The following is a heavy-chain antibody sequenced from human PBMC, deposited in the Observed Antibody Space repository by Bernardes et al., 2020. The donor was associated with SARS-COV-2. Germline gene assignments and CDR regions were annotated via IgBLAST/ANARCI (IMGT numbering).Heavy chain of an antibody. Sequence: ASVKVSCKASGYTFTGYYIHWVRQAPGQGLEWMGWISPNSGGTNYAQKFQGRVTMTRDTSISTAYMELSSLKSDDTAVYYCARDEDYDRSAFFDYWGQGTLVTVSA. CDR1: GYTFTGYY. J-gene: IGHJ4*02. CDR3: ARDEDYDRSAFFDY. V-gene: IGHV1-2*02. CDR2: ISPNSGGT. D-gene: IGHD3-22*01.